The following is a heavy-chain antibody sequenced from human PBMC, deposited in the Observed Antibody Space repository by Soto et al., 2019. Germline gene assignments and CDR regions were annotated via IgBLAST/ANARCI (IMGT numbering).Heavy chain of an antibody. V-gene: IGHV4-30-2*01. CDR1: GASITYGGYS. CDR3: ARGGGYDPFDY. Sequence: QLQLHQSGSGLVKASQTLSLTCTLSGASITYGGYSWSWIRQPPGKDLEWLGYISHLESTFYNPSFQSRLTFSIDRSKNQFSLKLASMTAADTAVYYCARGGGYDPFDYWGQGPLVTVAS. D-gene: IGHD5-12*01. J-gene: IGHJ4*02. CDR2: ISHLEST.